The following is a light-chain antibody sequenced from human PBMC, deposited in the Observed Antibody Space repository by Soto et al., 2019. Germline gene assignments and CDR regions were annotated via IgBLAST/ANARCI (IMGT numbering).Light chain of an antibody. CDR1: QRINNN. CDR3: QQYNTWPRT. V-gene: IGKV3-15*01. J-gene: IGKJ1*01. CDR2: GAF. Sequence: EIVMTQSPATLYVSPGERATLSCRASQRINNNLAWYQQKPGQAPRLIIYGAFDRATNISARFSGSGSGTEFTRTLRSLQSEDFAIYYCQQYNTWPRTFGQGTRVDI.